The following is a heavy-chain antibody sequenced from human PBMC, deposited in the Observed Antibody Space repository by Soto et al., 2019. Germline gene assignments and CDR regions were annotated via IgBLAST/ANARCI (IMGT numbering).Heavy chain of an antibody. Sequence: WGSLRLSCEASGFTLMNYAMTWIRQAPGQGLEWVSLISANDVGTYYAECVKPRFTISTDQSRNTVYLQMDSLRADDTALSYCTKPKNDDTWDKRPPLAYWGQGTLVTVSS. CDR3: TKPKNDDTWDKRPPLAY. V-gene: IGHV3-23*01. J-gene: IGHJ4*02. CDR1: GFTLMNYA. D-gene: IGHD1-1*01. CDR2: ISANDVGT.